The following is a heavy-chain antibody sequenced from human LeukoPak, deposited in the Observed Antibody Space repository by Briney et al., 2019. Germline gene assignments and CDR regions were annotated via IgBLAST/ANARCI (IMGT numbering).Heavy chain of an antibody. Sequence: GGSLRLSCAASGFTFSSYSMNWVRQAPGKGLEWVSSISSSSSYIYYADSVKGRFTISRDNAKNSLYLQMNSLRAEDTAVYYCARSGWVGSSYYFDYWGQGTLVTVSS. CDR3: ARSGWVGSSYYFDY. D-gene: IGHD6-6*01. CDR2: ISSSSSYI. CDR1: GFTFSSYS. V-gene: IGHV3-21*01. J-gene: IGHJ4*02.